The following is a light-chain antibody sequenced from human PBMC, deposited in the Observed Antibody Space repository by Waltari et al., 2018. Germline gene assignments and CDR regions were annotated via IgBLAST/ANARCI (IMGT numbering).Light chain of an antibody. J-gene: IGLJ3*02. CDR3: SAYTGTSWV. CDR2: EVS. CDR1: SSDVGAYNY. Sequence: QSALTQPPSASGSPGQSVTISCTGTSSDVGAYNYVSWYQQHQGKAPKLMIFEVSYRPSGVPDRFSGAKAGNTASLTVSGLQADDEGDYYCSAYTGTSWVFGGGTKLTVL. V-gene: IGLV2-8*01.